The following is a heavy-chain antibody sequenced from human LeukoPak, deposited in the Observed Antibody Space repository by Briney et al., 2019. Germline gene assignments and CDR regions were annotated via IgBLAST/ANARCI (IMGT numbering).Heavy chain of an antibody. Sequence: SETLSLTCSVSGGSISSYYWSWIRQPPGKGLEWIGYLYYTGSTYYNPSLKSRITISVDTSKNQFSLKLNSVTAADTAVYYCATGRDAYKVGYWGQGTLVTVSS. D-gene: IGHD5-24*01. CDR3: ATGRDAYKVGY. CDR2: LYYTGST. J-gene: IGHJ4*02. CDR1: GGSISSYY. V-gene: IGHV4-59*12.